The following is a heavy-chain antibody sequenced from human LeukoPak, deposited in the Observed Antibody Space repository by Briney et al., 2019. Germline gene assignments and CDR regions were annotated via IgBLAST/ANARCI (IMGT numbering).Heavy chain of an antibody. CDR3: ARVPGMDFWSGHYSDY. D-gene: IGHD3-3*01. Sequence: ASVKVSCKASGYTFTSYGISWVRQAPGQGLEWMGWISPYNGNTNYAQKLQGRVTMTTDTSTSTAYMELRSLRSDDTAVYYCARVPGMDFWSGHYSDYWGQGTLVTASS. J-gene: IGHJ4*02. CDR1: GYTFTSYG. CDR2: ISPYNGNT. V-gene: IGHV1-18*01.